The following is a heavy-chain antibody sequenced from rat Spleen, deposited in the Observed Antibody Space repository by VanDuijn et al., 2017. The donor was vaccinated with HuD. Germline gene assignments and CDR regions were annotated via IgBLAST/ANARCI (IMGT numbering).Heavy chain of an antibody. V-gene: IGHV5S10*01. CDR2: ISYDGGST. Sequence: EVQLVESGGGLVQPGRSLKLSCAASGFPFSNYDMAWVRQAPKAGLEWVATISYDGGSTNYRDSVKGRFTISRDNAKSTLYLQMDSLRSEDTATYYCTSHGARVSRFAYWGQGTLVTVSS. CDR3: TSHGARVSRFAY. D-gene: IGHD1-4*01. J-gene: IGHJ3*01. CDR1: GFPFSNYD.